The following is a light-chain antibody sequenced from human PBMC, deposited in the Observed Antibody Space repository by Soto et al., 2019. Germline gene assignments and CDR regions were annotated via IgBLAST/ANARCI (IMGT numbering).Light chain of an antibody. J-gene: IGKJ2*01. CDR2: GAS. Sequence: EIVLTQSPGTLSLSPGERATLSCRASQSVSSSYLAWYQQKPGQAPRLLIYGASSRATVIPDRFSGSGSGTDFTLTISRLEPEEFAVYYCQQYGSSPYTFGQGAKLEIK. CDR1: QSVSSSY. V-gene: IGKV3-20*01. CDR3: QQYGSSPYT.